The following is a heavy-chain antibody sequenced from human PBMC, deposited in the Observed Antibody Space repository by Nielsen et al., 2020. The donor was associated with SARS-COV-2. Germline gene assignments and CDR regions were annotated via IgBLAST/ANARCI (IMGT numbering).Heavy chain of an antibody. CDR3: AREGSGSYPLDY. Sequence: GGSLRLSCAASGFTFSSYSMNWVRQAPGKGLEWVSSISSSSSYIYYADSVKGRFTISRDNAKNSLYLQMNSLRAEDTAVYYCAREGSGSYPLDYWGQGTLVTVSS. CDR2: ISSSSSYI. CDR1: GFTFSSYS. V-gene: IGHV3-21*01. J-gene: IGHJ4*02. D-gene: IGHD1-26*01.